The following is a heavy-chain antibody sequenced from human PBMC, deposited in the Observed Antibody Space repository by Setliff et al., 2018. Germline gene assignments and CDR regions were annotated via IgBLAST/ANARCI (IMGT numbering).Heavy chain of an antibody. CDR2: MYSSGST. V-gene: IGHV4-39*01. D-gene: IGHD3-3*01. J-gene: IGHJ4*02. CDR1: GGPINSDRYY. Sequence: PSETLSLTCTVSGGPINSDRYYWGWIRQPPGKGLEWIGSMYSSGSTYYNPSLKSQVTISVDTSQNQFSLKLSSVTAADTAAYYCASHPRVTIFGVVAFDYWGQGILVTVSS. CDR3: ASHPRVTIFGVVAFDY.